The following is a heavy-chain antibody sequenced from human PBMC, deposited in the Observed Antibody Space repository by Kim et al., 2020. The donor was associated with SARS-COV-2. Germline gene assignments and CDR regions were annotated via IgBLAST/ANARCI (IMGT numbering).Heavy chain of an antibody. CDR3: ARHPRSRIAARPYYFDY. J-gene: IGHJ4*02. CDR1: GGSISSSSYY. V-gene: IGHV4-39*01. CDR2: IYYSGST. Sequence: SETLSLTYTVSGGSISSSSYYWGWIRQPPGKGLEWIGSIYYSGSTYYNPSLKSRVTISVDTSKNQFSLKLSSVTAADTAVYYCARHPRSRIAARPYYFDYWGQGTLVTVSS. D-gene: IGHD6-6*01.